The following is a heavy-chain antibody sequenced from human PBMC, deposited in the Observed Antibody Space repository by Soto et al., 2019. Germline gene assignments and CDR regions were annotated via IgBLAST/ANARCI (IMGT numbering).Heavy chain of an antibody. V-gene: IGHV3-53*01. CDR1: GFTVSSYY. J-gene: IGHJ4*02. CDR2: IYSGGST. Sequence: SLRLSCAASGFTVSSYYMCWVRQAPGKGLEWVSVIYSGGSTFHADSVKGRFTISRDKSKSTLYLQMNSLRAEDTAVYYCARSYYFDYWGQGTLVTVSS. CDR3: ARSYYFDY.